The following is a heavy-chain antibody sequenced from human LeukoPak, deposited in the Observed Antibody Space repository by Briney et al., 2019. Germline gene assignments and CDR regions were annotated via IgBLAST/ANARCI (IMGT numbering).Heavy chain of an antibody. Sequence: ASVKVSCKASGGTFSSYAISWVRQAPGQGLEWMGRIIPIFGTANYAQKFQGRVTITTDESTSTAYMELSSLRSEDTAVYYCATPRGGSGWYFDYWAREPWSPSPQ. V-gene: IGHV1-69*05. CDR1: GGTFSSYA. CDR2: IIPIFGTA. CDR3: ATPRGGSGWYFDY. J-gene: IGHJ4*02. D-gene: IGHD6-19*01.